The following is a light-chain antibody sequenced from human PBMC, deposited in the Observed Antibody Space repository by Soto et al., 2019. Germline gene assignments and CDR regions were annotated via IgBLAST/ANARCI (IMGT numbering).Light chain of an antibody. CDR1: HSVSSSY. V-gene: IGKV3-20*01. J-gene: IGKJ1*01. CDR3: QHYGSSPPSWT. CDR2: GTS. Sequence: EIVLAQYPGTLSLSPAERATLSCRASHSVSSSYLAWYQQKPGQAPRLLIYGTSSRATGIPDRFSGSGSGTDFTLTITRLEPEDFAVYYCQHYGSSPPSWTFGQGTKVEIK.